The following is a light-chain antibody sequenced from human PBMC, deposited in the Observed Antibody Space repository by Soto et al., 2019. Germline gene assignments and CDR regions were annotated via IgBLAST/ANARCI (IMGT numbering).Light chain of an antibody. V-gene: IGKV1-5*03. CDR1: QSVSGW. Sequence: DIQMTQSPSTLSASVGDRVTITCRASQSVSGWLAWYQQKPGKAPNLLIYKASALGSGVPSRFSGGGSGTELTITTSSLPPDQFATYYCQQYNNYVNFGRGTKIEIK. CDR2: KAS. J-gene: IGKJ4*01. CDR3: QQYNNYVN.